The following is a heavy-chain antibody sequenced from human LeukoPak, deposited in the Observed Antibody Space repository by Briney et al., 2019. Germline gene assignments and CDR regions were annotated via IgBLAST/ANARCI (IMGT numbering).Heavy chain of an antibody. V-gene: IGHV3-66*01. D-gene: IGHD6-19*01. J-gene: IGHJ4*02. CDR1: GFTVNSYY. CDR2: IYSGDDT. Sequence: PGGSLRLSCAASGFTVNSYYMGWVRQAPGKGLEWVSVIYSGDDTYYADSVKGRFIISRDNSKNMIYLEMSSLKAEDTAVYYCAKERNLEIAVAGTIFDYWGQGTLVTVSS. CDR3: AKERNLEIAVAGTIFDY.